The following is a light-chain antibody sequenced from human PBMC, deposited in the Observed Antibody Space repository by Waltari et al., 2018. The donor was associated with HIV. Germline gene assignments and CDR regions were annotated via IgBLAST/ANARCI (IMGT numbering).Light chain of an antibody. CDR1: QSISSY. CDR3: QQSYRTPWT. Sequence: IKMTQSPSSLSASVGDRVTITCRASQSISSYLNWYQQKPGKAPKLLIYAASSLQSGVPSRFSGSGSGTDFTLTISSLQPEDFASYYCQQSYRTPWTFGQGTKVDIK. V-gene: IGKV1-39*01. CDR2: AAS. J-gene: IGKJ1*01.